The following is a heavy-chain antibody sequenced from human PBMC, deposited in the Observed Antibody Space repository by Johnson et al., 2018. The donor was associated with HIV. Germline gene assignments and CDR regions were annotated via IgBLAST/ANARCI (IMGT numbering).Heavy chain of an antibody. D-gene: IGHD3-22*01. CDR1: GFTFSSYA. CDR2: ISYDGSNK. V-gene: IGHV3-30-3*01. Sequence: VQLVESGGGVVQPGRSLRLSCAASGFTFSSYAMHWVRQAPGKGLEWVAVISYDGSNKYYADSVKGRFNLSRDNSKNTLYLQMNSLSDEDTAVDYCARERSPYYDSSGYHDAFDIWGQGTMVTVSS. J-gene: IGHJ3*02. CDR3: ARERSPYYDSSGYHDAFDI.